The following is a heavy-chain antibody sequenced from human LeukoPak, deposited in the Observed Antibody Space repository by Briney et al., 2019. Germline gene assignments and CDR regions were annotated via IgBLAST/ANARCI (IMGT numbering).Heavy chain of an antibody. Sequence: PGGSLRLSCAASGFTFSNAWRSWVRQAPGKGLEWVGRIKSKTDGGTTDYAARVKGIFTISRDDSKNTLYLQMNSLKTEDTAVYYCTTDNRDSSSWYWWFDPWGQGTLVTVSS. D-gene: IGHD6-13*01. V-gene: IGHV3-15*01. CDR2: IKSKTDGGTT. CDR3: TTDNRDSSSWYWWFDP. J-gene: IGHJ5*02. CDR1: GFTFSNAW.